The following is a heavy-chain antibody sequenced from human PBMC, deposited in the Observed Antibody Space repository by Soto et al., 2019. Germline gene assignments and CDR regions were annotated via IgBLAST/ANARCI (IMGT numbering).Heavy chain of an antibody. V-gene: IGHV3-66*01. D-gene: IGHD1-20*01. CDR3: ARSPLALPRRITGTSDAFDI. J-gene: IGHJ3*02. CDR1: GFTVSSNY. Sequence: GGSLRLSCAASGFTVSSNYISWVRQAPGKGLEWVSVIYSGGSTYYADSVKGRFTISRDNSKNTLYLQMNSLRAEDTAVYYCARSPLALPRRITGTSDAFDIWGQGTMVTVSS. CDR2: IYSGGST.